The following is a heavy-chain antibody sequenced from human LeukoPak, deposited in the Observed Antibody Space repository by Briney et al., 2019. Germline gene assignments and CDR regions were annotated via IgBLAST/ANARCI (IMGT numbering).Heavy chain of an antibody. CDR1: GGSISSYY. D-gene: IGHD6-19*01. Sequence: SETLSLTCTVSGGSISSYYWSWIRQPLGKGLEWIGYIYYSGSTNYNPSLKSRVTISVDTSKNQFSLKLSSVTAADTAVYYCARGPKAGTPDYWGQGTLVTVSS. J-gene: IGHJ4*02. CDR2: IYYSGST. CDR3: ARGPKAGTPDY. V-gene: IGHV4-59*01.